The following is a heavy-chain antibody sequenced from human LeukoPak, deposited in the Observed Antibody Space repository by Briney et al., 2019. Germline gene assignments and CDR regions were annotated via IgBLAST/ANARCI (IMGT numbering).Heavy chain of an antibody. CDR3: AKDFGEWLIRSIPGGS. Sequence: PGGSLRLSCAASGFTFSSYAMSWVRQAPGKGLEWVSVIGGSGGSTYYADSVKGRFTISRDNSKNTLFLQMNSLRAEDTAVYYCAKDFGEWLIRSIPGGSWGQGTLVTVSS. CDR2: IGGSGGST. V-gene: IGHV3-23*01. J-gene: IGHJ5*02. D-gene: IGHD3-10*01. CDR1: GFTFSSYA.